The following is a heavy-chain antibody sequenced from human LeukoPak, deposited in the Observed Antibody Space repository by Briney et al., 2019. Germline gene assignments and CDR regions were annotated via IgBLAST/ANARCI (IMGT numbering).Heavy chain of an antibody. CDR2: IIPILGIA. D-gene: IGHD3-22*01. Sequence: SVTLSCKASGGTFSSYAISWVRQAPGQGLEWMGRIIPILGIANYAQKFQGRVTITADKSTSTAYMELSRLRSEDTAVYYCARSLFYYDSSGHYWGQGTLVTVSS. CDR1: GGTFSSYA. V-gene: IGHV1-69*04. CDR3: ARSLFYYDSSGHY. J-gene: IGHJ4*02.